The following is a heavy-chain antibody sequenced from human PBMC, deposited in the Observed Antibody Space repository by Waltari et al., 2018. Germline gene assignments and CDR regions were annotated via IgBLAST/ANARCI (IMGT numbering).Heavy chain of an antibody. CDR3: AREPHYSNFDY. CDR1: GFTFSTYW. D-gene: IGHD4-4*01. Sequence: VHLVESGGGLVQPGGSLRLSCAASGFTFSTYWMTWVRQAPGEGWEWGGNKKDDGSEKNYGDSVKGRFTISRENAKNSLYLQRNSLRAEDTAVYYCAREPHYSNFDYGGQGTLVTVSS. CDR2: KKDDGSEK. V-gene: IGHV3-7*01. J-gene: IGHJ4*02.